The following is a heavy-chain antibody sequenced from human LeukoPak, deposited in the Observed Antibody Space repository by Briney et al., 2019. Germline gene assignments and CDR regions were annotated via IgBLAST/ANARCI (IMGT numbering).Heavy chain of an antibody. Sequence: GGSLRLSCAASGFTFSSYWMHWVRHTPGKGLVWVSRIKGDGSSTSYADSVKGRFTISRDNAKNTLYLQMNSLRAEDTAVYYCARVPFNYYGSGSYIYYWGQGTLVTVSS. CDR1: GFTFSSYW. J-gene: IGHJ4*02. D-gene: IGHD3-10*01. CDR3: ARVPFNYYGSGSYIYY. CDR2: IKGDGSST. V-gene: IGHV3-74*01.